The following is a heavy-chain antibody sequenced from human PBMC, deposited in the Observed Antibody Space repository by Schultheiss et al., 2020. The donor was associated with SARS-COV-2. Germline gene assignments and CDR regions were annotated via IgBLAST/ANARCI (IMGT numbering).Heavy chain of an antibody. J-gene: IGHJ5*02. Sequence: ASVKVSCKASGYTFTSYGISWVRQAPGQGLEWMGWISAYNGNTNYAQKLQGRVTITRDTSASTAHMDLSSLRSEDTAVYFCARGWSGYLNWFDPWGQGTLVTVSS. CDR1: GYTFTSYG. V-gene: IGHV1-18*01. D-gene: IGHD3-3*01. CDR3: ARGWSGYLNWFDP. CDR2: ISAYNGNT.